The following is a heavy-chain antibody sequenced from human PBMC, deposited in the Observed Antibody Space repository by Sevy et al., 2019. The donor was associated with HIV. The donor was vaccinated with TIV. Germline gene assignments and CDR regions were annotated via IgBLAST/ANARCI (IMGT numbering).Heavy chain of an antibody. D-gene: IGHD6-13*01. CDR2: IKSKTDGETT. CDR3: TTKAPIAAVGTDY. CDR1: GFTFTNAW. Sequence: GGSLRLSCVASGFTFTNAWMDWVRQAPGKGLEWVGRIKSKTDGETTAYAAPVKGRFSISRDDSKNTLYLQMNSLKTEDTAVYYCTTKAPIAAVGTDYWGPGTLVTVSS. V-gene: IGHV3-15*07. J-gene: IGHJ4*02.